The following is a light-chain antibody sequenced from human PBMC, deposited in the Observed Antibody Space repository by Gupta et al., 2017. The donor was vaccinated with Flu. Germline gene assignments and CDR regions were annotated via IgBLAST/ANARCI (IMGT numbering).Light chain of an antibody. CDR3: QQYDNLPRFT. Sequence: SVGDRVTITCQASQDISNYLNWYQQKPGKAPKLLIYDASNLETGVPSRFSGSGSGTDFTFTISSLQPEDIATYYCQQYDNLPRFTFGPGTKVDIK. V-gene: IGKV1-33*01. CDR2: DAS. CDR1: QDISNY. J-gene: IGKJ3*01.